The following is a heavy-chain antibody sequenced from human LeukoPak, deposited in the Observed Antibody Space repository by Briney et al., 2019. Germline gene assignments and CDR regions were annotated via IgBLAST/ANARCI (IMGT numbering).Heavy chain of an antibody. Sequence: SQTLSLTCAVSGGSISSGGYSWSWIRQPPGKGLEWIGYIYHSGSTYYNPSLKSRVTISVDRSKNQFSLKLSSVTAADTAVYYCARDRYNWNLTGVFDYWGQGTLVTVSS. CDR1: GGSISSGGYS. J-gene: IGHJ4*02. D-gene: IGHD1-20*01. V-gene: IGHV4-30-2*01. CDR2: IYHSGST. CDR3: ARDRYNWNLTGVFDY.